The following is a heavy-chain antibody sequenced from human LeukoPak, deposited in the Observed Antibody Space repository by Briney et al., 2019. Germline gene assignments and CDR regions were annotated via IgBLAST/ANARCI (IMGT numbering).Heavy chain of an antibody. CDR1: GFSFSDYY. CDR3: ARHYDFWSGYYPYYFDY. J-gene: IGHJ4*02. CDR2: ISSSGST. D-gene: IGHD3-3*01. V-gene: IGHV3-11*01. Sequence: GGSLRLSCAASGFSFSDYYMSWIRQAPGKGLEWISYISSSGSTYYADSVKGRFTISRDNSKNTLYLQMNSLRAEDTAVYYCARHYDFWSGYYPYYFDYWGQGTLVTVSS.